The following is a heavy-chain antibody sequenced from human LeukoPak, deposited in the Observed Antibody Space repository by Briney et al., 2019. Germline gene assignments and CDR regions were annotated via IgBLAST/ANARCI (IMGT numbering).Heavy chain of an antibody. CDR1: GFTFSTFA. D-gene: IGHD2-2*01. V-gene: IGHV3-23*01. J-gene: IGHJ6*03. CDR2: IFPSGGEI. Sequence: GGSLRLSCAASGFTFSTFAMIWVRQPPGKGLEWVSSIFPSGGEIHYADSVKGRFTISRDNAKNTLYLQMNSLRAEDTAVYYCARDVVVPAAQNYYYYYMDVWGKGTTVTISS. CDR3: ARDVVVPAAQNYYYYYMDV.